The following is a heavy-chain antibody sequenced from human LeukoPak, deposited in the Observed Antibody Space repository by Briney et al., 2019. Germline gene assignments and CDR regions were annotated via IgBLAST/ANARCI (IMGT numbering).Heavy chain of an antibody. CDR1: GFNFSSYG. J-gene: IGHJ4*02. D-gene: IGHD5-18*01. CDR2: ISYDGSNK. Sequence: GRSLRLSCAASGFNFSSYGKHWVRQAPGKGLEWVALISYDGSNKNYADSVKGRFTISRDNSKNTLYLQMNSLRAEDTAVYYCAKDGVAYTYGIHFDYWGQGTLVTVSS. V-gene: IGHV3-30*18. CDR3: AKDGVAYTYGIHFDY.